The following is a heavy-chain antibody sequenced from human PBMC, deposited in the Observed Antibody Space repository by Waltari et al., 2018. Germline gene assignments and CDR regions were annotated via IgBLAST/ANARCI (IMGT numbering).Heavy chain of an antibody. J-gene: IGHJ4*02. CDR2: IYYSGST. D-gene: IGHD3-22*01. V-gene: IGHV4-39*01. Sequence: QLQLQESGPGLVKPSETLSLTCTVSGGSISSSSYYWGWIRQPPGKGLEWIGRIYYSGSTYYNPSLKSRFTISVDTSKNQFSLKLSSVTAADTAVYYCASRRDSSGYYFPYWGQGTLVTVSS. CDR3: ASRRDSSGYYFPY. CDR1: GGSISSSSYY.